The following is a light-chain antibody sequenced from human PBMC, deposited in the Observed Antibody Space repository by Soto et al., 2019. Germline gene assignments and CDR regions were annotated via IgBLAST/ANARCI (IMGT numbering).Light chain of an antibody. V-gene: IGLV2-23*01. CDR1: SSDVGSYNL. CDR2: EGS. Sequence: QSVLTQPASVSGSPGQSITISCTGTSSDVGSYNLVSWYQQHPGKAPKLMIYEGSKRPSGVSNRVSGSKSGNTASLTISGLQAEDEADYYCCSYAGSSTPNWVFGGGTKLTVL. J-gene: IGLJ3*02. CDR3: CSYAGSSTPNWV.